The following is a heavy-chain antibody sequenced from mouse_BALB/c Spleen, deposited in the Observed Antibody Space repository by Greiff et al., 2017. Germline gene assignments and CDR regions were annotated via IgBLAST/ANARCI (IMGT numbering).Heavy chain of an antibody. CDR2: INPSTGYT. D-gene: IGHD2-1*01. J-gene: IGHJ3*01. CDR3: ARSNYGNYGFAY. Sequence: VKLQQSGAELAKPGASVKMSCKASGYTFTSYWMHWVKQRPGQGLEWIGYINPSTGYTEYNQKFKDKATLTADKSSSTAYMQLSSLTSEDSAVYYCARSNYGNYGFAYWGQGTLVTVSA. CDR1: GYTFTSYW. V-gene: IGHV1-7*01.